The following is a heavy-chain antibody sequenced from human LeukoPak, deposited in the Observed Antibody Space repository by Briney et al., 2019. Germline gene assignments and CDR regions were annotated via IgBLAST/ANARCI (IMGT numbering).Heavy chain of an antibody. V-gene: IGHV4-39*07. J-gene: IGHJ5*02. D-gene: IGHD3-3*01. CDR3: ARDLREGSIFGVVILYWFDP. Sequence: SETLSLTCTVSGGSISSSSYYWGWIRQPPGKGLGWIGSIYYSGSTYYNPSLRSRVTISVDTSKNQFSLKLSSVTAADTAVYYCARDLREGSIFGVVILYWFDPWGQGTLVTVSS. CDR2: IYYSGST. CDR1: GGSISSSSYY.